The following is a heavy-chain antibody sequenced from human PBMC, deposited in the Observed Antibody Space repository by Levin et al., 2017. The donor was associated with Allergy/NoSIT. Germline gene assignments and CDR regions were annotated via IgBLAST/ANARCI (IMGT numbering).Heavy chain of an antibody. V-gene: IGHV3-15*01. J-gene: IGHJ5*02. CDR2: IKSKTDGGTT. Sequence: TGGSLRLSCAASGFTFSNAWMSWVRQAPGKGREWVGRIKSKTDGGTTDYAAPVKGRFTISRDDSKNTLYLQMNSLKTEDTAVYYCAQEAPRAWFDPWGQGTLVTVSS. CDR1: GFTFSNAW. CDR3: AQEAPRAWFDP.